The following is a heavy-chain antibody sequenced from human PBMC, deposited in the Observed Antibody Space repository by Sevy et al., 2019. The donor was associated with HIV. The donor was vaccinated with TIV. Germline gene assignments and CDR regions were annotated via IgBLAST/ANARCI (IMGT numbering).Heavy chain of an antibody. D-gene: IGHD2-2*01. CDR3: ARDCSSTSCLWGLDV. V-gene: IGHV3-7*03. J-gene: IGHJ6*02. Sequence: GGSLRLSCAASGFTFSNYWMSWVRQAPGKGLEWVANIKKDGSEKYYVDSVMGRFTISRDNAKNSLFLQMNSLRAEDTALYYCARDCSSTSCLWGLDVWGQGTTVTVSS. CDR1: GFTFSNYW. CDR2: IKKDGSEK.